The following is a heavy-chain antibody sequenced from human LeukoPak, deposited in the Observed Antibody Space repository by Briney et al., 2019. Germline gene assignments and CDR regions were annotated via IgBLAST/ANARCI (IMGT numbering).Heavy chain of an antibody. CDR3: AGHRGGNWEHFDY. D-gene: IGHD1-1*01. V-gene: IGHV4-39*01. CDR2: IYYSGST. Sequence: SETLSLTCTVSGGSISSSSYYWGWTRQPPGKGLEWIGSIYYSGSTYYNPSLKSRVTISVDTSKNQFSLKLSSVTAADTAVYYCAGHRGGNWEHFDYWGQGTLVTVSS. CDR1: GGSISSSSYY. J-gene: IGHJ4*02.